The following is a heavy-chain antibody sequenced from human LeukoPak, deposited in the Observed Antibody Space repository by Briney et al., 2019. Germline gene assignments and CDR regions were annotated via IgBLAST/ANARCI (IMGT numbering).Heavy chain of an antibody. CDR3: ARWLELMRNFDW. CDR1: GFTFSDYW. J-gene: IGHJ4*02. D-gene: IGHD5-24*01. CDR2: IKQDGSEK. Sequence: GGSLRLSCVGSGFTFSDYWMSWVRQAPGKGVEWVANIKQDGSEKDYADALKGRFTISRDNAKNSLYLQLNSLRAEDTAVYYCARWLELMRNFDWWGQGTLVTVSS. V-gene: IGHV3-7*01.